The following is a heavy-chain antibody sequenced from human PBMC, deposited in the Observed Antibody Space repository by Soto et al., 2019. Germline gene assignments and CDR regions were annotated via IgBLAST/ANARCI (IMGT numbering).Heavy chain of an antibody. CDR3: ARDPNSGYDRGRNY. CDR2: MNRDGTEK. J-gene: IGHJ4*02. D-gene: IGHD5-12*01. CDR1: GFTFSSYW. Sequence: EELLVESGGGLVQPGGSLRLSCAASGFTFSSYWMSWVRQTPGKGLEWVANMNRDGTEKYYVDSVAGRFTISRDNARNALYLQMNNLSVDDTAVYDCARDPNSGYDRGRNYWGQGTLVSVSS. V-gene: IGHV3-7*05.